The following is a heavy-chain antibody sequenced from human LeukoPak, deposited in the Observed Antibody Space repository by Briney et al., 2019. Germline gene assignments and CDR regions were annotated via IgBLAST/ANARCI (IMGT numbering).Heavy chain of an antibody. Sequence: GASVKVSCKASGGTFSSSSINWVRQATGQGLEWMGWMNPNSGNTGYAQKFQGRVTMTRNTSISTAYMELSSLRSEDTAVYYCARGLDPAPKHYDFWSGYPRGNWFDPWGQGTLVTVSS. D-gene: IGHD3-3*01. V-gene: IGHV1-8*02. CDR2: MNPNSGNT. CDR1: GGTFSSSS. CDR3: ARGLDPAPKHYDFWSGYPRGNWFDP. J-gene: IGHJ5*02.